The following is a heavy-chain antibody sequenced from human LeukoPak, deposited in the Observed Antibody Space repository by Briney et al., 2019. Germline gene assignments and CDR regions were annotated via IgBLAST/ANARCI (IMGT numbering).Heavy chain of an antibody. D-gene: IGHD5-18*01. CDR1: GFTFSSYW. J-gene: IGHJ4*02. CDR2: INSDGSST. CDR3: ARENSYGYGFDY. Sequence: GGSLRLSCAASGFTFSSYWMHWVRQAPGKGLVWVSRINSDGSSTSYADSVKGRFTISRDNAKNTLYLQMNGLRAEDTAVYYCARENSYGYGFDYWGQGTLVTVSS. V-gene: IGHV3-74*01.